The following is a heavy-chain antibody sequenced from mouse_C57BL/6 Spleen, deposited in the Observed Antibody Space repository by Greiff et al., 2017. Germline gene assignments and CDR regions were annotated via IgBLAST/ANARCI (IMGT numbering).Heavy chain of an antibody. V-gene: IGHV5-17*01. CDR3: ARDGYYGGLSFAY. D-gene: IGHD2-3*01. J-gene: IGHJ3*01. Sequence: EVHLVESGGGLVKPGGSLKLSCAASGFTFSDYGMHWVRQAPEKGLEWVAYISSGSSTIYYADTVKGRFTISRDNAKNTLFLQMTSLRSEDTAMYYCARDGYYGGLSFAYWGQGTLVTVSA. CDR1: GFTFSDYG. CDR2: ISSGSSTI.